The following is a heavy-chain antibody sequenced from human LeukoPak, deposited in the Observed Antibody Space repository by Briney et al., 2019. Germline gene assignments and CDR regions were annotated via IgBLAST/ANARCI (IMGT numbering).Heavy chain of an antibody. V-gene: IGHV4-59*08. CDR1: GGSISSYY. J-gene: IGHJ4*02. Sequence: PSETLSLTCTVSGGSISSYYWSWIRQPPGKGLEWIGYIYYSGSTNYNPSLKSRVTISVDTSKNQFSLKLSSVTAADTAVYYCARMYCTNGVCYFDYWGQGTLVTVSS. CDR2: IYYSGST. D-gene: IGHD2-8*01. CDR3: ARMYCTNGVCYFDY.